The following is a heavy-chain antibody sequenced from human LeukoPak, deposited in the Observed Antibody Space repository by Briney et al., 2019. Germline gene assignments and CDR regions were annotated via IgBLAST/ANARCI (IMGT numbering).Heavy chain of an antibody. D-gene: IGHD3-10*01. CDR1: GGSFSGYY. V-gene: IGHV4-34*01. J-gene: IGHJ4*02. CDR2: INHSGST. Sequence: SETLSLTCAVYGGSFSGYYWSWIRQPPGKGLEWIGEINHSGSTNYNPSLKSRVTISVDTSKNQFSLKLSSVTAADTAVYYCARGHLWFGELSPWYFDYWGQGTLVTVSS. CDR3: ARGHLWFGELSPWYFDY.